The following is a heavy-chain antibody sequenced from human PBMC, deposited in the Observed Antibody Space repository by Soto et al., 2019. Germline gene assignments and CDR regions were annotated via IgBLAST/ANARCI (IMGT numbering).Heavy chain of an antibody. CDR1: GFTFSNAW. Sequence: GGSLRLSCAASGFTFSNAWMNWVRQAPGKGLEWVGRIKSKTDGGTTDYAAPVKGRFTISRDDSKNTLYLQMNSLKTEDTAVYYCTTDWADQIAARSYYYYGMDVWGQGTTVTVSS. J-gene: IGHJ6*02. D-gene: IGHD6-6*01. V-gene: IGHV3-15*07. CDR3: TTDWADQIAARSYYYYGMDV. CDR2: IKSKTDGGTT.